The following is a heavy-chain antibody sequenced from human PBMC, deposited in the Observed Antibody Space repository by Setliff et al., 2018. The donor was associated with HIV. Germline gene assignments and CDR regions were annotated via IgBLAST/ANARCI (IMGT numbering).Heavy chain of an antibody. Sequence: SETLSLTCAVYGGSISGYYWSWIRQSPGKGLEWIGEINHSGSTNYNPSLKSRVTISVDTSKNQFSLKLSSVTAADTAVYYCARGRSRYYYDGSGYYVDYWGQGTLVTVSS. V-gene: IGHV4-34*01. CDR1: GGSISGYY. D-gene: IGHD3-22*01. CDR2: INHSGST. J-gene: IGHJ4*02. CDR3: ARGRSRYYYDGSGYYVDY.